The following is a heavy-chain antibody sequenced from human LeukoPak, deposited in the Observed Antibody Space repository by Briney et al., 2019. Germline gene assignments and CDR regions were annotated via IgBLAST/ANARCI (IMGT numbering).Heavy chain of an antibody. J-gene: IGHJ5*02. CDR1: GFTDSSNY. V-gene: IGHV3-53*01. CDR2: IYSDGTT. CDR3: TGGTGSDVFDP. Sequence: GGSLRLSCAASGFTDSSNYMSWVRQAPRKGLEWVSIIYSDGTTYYADSVKGRFTVSRDNSRNTLDLQMNSLTAEDTALYYCTGGTGSDVFDPWGQRILVTVSS. D-gene: IGHD3-10*01.